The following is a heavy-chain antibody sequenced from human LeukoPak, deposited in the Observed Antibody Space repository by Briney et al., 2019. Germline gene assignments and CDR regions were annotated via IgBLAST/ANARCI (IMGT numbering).Heavy chain of an antibody. CDR1: GGSISSYY. CDR2: IYYSGST. V-gene: IGHV4-59*08. D-gene: IGHD1-1*01. CDR3: ARWSGWNDPYYFDY. J-gene: IGHJ4*02. Sequence: SETLSLTCTVSGGSISSYYWSWIRQPPGKGLEWIGYIYYSGSTNYNPSLKSRVTVSVDTSKNQFSLKLSSVTAADTAVYYCARWSGWNDPYYFDYWGQGTLVTVSS.